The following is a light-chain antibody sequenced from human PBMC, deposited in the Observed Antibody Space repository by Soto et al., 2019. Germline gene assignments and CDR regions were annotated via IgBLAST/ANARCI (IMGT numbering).Light chain of an antibody. CDR1: YSNIGIND. V-gene: IGLV1-44*01. CDR3: AAWDDGLNGPA. J-gene: IGLJ2*01. CDR2: DTS. Sequence: QSVLTQPPSASGTPGQRVTVSCSGTYSNIGINDVHWYRQLSGTAPQILIYDTSQRATGVPDRFSGARSGTSASLVISGLQTEDEADYHCAAWDDGLNGPAFGGGTKGTVL.